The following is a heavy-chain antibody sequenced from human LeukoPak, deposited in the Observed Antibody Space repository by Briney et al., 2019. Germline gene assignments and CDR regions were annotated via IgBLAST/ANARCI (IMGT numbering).Heavy chain of an antibody. D-gene: IGHD6-19*01. V-gene: IGHV3-30*02. CDR1: GFTFSTYG. CDR3: AKDRGPPSRYSSGWYDGSFDY. Sequence: GGSLRLSCAASGFTFSTYGMHWVRQAPGKGLEWVAFIRYDGSNKYYADSVKGRFTISRDNSKNTLYLQMNSLRAEDTAVYYCAKDRGPPSRYSSGWYDGSFDYWGQGTLVTVAS. J-gene: IGHJ4*02. CDR2: IRYDGSNK.